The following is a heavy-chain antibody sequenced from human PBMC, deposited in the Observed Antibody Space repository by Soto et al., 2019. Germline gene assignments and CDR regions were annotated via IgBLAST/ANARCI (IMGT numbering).Heavy chain of an antibody. CDR3: ARGHANWGKYYYGGDG. J-gene: IGHJ6*02. CDR2: MNPNSGNT. D-gene: IGHD7-27*01. Sequence: QVQLVQSGAEVKKPGASVRVSCKASGYTFTSYDVNWVRQATGQGLEWMGWMNPNSGNTGYAQKFQGRATVTRDRSTSAANMELRSLGSEDTAVYYSARGHANWGKYYYGGDGWGQGTTVSVSS. CDR1: GYTFTSYD. V-gene: IGHV1-8*01.